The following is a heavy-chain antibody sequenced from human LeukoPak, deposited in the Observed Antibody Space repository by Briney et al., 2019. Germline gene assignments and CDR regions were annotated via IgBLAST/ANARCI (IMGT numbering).Heavy chain of an antibody. V-gene: IGHV3-30*03. Sequence: GRSLRLSCAASGFTFSSYGMHWVRQAPGKGLEWVAVISYDGSNKYYADSVKGRFTISRDNSKNTLYLQMNSLRAEDTAVYYCARDCGGDCYYFDYWGQGTLVTVSS. CDR1: GFTFSSYG. CDR3: ARDCGGDCYYFDY. J-gene: IGHJ4*02. D-gene: IGHD2-21*02. CDR2: ISYDGSNK.